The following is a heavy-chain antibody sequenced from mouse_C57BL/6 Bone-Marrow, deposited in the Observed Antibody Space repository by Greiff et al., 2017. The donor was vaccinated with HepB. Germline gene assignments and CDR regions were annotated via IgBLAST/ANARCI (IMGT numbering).Heavy chain of an antibody. V-gene: IGHV5-17*01. CDR2: ISSGSSTI. J-gene: IGHJ1*03. Sequence: EVMLVESGGGLVKPGGSLKLSCAASGFTFSDYGMHWVRQAPEKGLEWVAYISSGSSTIYYADTVKGRFTISRDNAKNTLFLQMTSLRSEDTAMYYCAREGKITTVDLPYWYFDVWGTGTTVTVSS. CDR1: GFTFSDYG. CDR3: AREGKITTVDLPYWYFDV. D-gene: IGHD1-1*01.